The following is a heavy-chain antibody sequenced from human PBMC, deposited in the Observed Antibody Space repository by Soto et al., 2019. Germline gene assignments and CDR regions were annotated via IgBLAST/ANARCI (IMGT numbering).Heavy chain of an antibody. CDR3: AREDLAAAGTPSNWFDP. CDR1: GDSVSSNSAA. D-gene: IGHD6-13*01. Sequence: SQTLSLTCAISGDSVSSNSAAWNWIRQSPSGGLEWLGRTYYRSKWYNDYAVSVKSRITINPDTSKNQFSLQLNSVTPEDTAVYCCAREDLAAAGTPSNWFDPWGQGTLVTVSS. V-gene: IGHV6-1*01. J-gene: IGHJ5*02. CDR2: TYYRSKWYN.